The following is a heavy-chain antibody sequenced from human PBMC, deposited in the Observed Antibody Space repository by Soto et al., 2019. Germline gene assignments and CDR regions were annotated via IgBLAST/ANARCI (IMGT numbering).Heavy chain of an antibody. CDR1: GFTFSSYW. CDR2: INSDGSTT. D-gene: IGHD2-15*01. V-gene: IGHV3-74*01. Sequence: EVQLVESGGGLVQPGGSLRLSCAASGFTFSSYWMHWVRQAPGKGLVCVSRINSDGSTTTYADSVKGGFTISRDNAKNTLYLQMNSLRAEDTAVYSCAREAVGWYFDLWGRGTLVTVSS. J-gene: IGHJ2*01. CDR3: AREAVGWYFDL.